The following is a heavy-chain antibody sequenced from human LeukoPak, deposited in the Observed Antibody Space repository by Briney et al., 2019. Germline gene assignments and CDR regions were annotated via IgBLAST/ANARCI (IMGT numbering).Heavy chain of an antibody. D-gene: IGHD2-2*01. CDR1: GFTFSSYW. CDR2: IKQDGSEK. J-gene: IGHJ4*02. V-gene: IGHV3-7*01. Sequence: GGSLRLSCAASGFTFSSYWMSWVRQAPGKGLEWMANIKQDGSEKYYVDSVKGRFTISRDNAKNSLYLQMNSLRAEDTAVYYCARDPQPGYCSSTSCYVVSDYWGQGTLVTVSS. CDR3: ARDPQPGYCSSTSCYVVSDY.